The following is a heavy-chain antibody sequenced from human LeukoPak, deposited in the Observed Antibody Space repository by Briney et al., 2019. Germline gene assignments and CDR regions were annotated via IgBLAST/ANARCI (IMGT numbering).Heavy chain of an antibody. CDR1: GGSISSYY. CDR2: ISYSGST. D-gene: IGHD3-22*01. J-gene: IGHJ4*02. CDR3: ARQAGMFTTFDF. Sequence: MSSETLSLTCTVSGGSISSYYWSWIRQPPGKGLEWIGYISYSGSTKYNPSLTRRTTISLDTSNNQFSLELRSMTAADTAIYYCARQAGMFTTFDFWGQGILVTVSS. V-gene: IGHV4-59*08.